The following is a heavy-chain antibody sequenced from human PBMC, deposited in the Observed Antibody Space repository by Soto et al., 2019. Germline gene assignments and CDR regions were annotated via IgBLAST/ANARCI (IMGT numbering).Heavy chain of an antibody. J-gene: IGHJ4*02. CDR3: AGSGSYSGWYCDS. V-gene: IGHV1-69*01. D-gene: IGHD3-10*01. CDR2: IIPSFRTA. Sequence: QVQLVQSGAEVKKPGSSVKVSCEASGGTFSSYAITWVRQAPGQGLEWMGGIIPSFRTANYAQKFQGRVTMTADESTSTAYMELNSLRSEETAVYYCAGSGSYSGWYCDSWGQGTLVTVSS. CDR1: GGTFSSYA.